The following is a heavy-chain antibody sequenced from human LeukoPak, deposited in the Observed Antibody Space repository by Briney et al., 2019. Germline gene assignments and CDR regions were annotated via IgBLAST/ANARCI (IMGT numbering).Heavy chain of an antibody. V-gene: IGHV3-23*01. CDR1: GFTLSSYP. CDR3: ARAHYQEYYEFWSGVSLAGPDWFEP. D-gene: IGHD3-3*01. J-gene: IGHJ5*02. CDR2: ISCSGGRT. Sequence: GGSLRLSCAASGFTLSSYPMGWVRQAPGKGLEWVSAISCSGGRTSYADSVRGRFTSSSDNSKHTLYLQMSSPRTEDTAVYYCARAHYQEYYEFWSGVSLAGPDWFEPWGQRTLVTVSS.